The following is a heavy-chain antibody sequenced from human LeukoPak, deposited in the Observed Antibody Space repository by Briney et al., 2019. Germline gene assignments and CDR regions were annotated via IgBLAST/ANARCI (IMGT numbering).Heavy chain of an antibody. V-gene: IGHV4-34*01. J-gene: IGHJ5*02. CDR1: GGSLSGYS. Sequence: SETLSLTCAVNGGSLSGYSWSWIRQPPGKGLEWIGEINHSGSTNYNASLTSRVTISADTSQIQFSLKLRSVTAADTAVYYCARVYVTVVRGSWFDPWGQGTLVTVSS. CDR3: ARVYVTVVRGSWFDP. D-gene: IGHD3-10*01. CDR2: INHSGST.